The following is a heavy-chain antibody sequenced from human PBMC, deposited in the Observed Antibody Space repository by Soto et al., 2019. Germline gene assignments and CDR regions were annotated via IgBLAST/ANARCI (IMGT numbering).Heavy chain of an antibody. CDR3: ARLYLPGAGTGAWFDP. D-gene: IGHD6-19*01. J-gene: IGHJ5*02. V-gene: IGHV4-39*01. CDR2: IYYTGNT. CDR1: GGSISSSFYY. Sequence: PSETLSLTCTVSGGSISSSFYYWGWIRQPPGKGLEWIVNIYYTGNTYYNPSLKSRVTISVDTSKSQFSLKLFSVTAADTAVYYCARLYLPGAGTGAWFDPWGQGTLVTVSS.